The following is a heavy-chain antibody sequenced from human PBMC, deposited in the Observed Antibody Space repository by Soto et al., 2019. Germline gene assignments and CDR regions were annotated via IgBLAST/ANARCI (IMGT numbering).Heavy chain of an antibody. Sequence: GGSLRLSCAASGFTFSSYAMTWVRQAPGKGLEWVSAISYSGVSTYYADSVKGRFTISRDSSENTLSLQMNSLRVDDTAVYYCERTSGYSDYDIDHWGQGTLVTVSS. CDR3: ERTSGYSDYDIDH. J-gene: IGHJ4*02. V-gene: IGHV3-23*01. CDR1: GFTFSSYA. CDR2: ISYSGVST. D-gene: IGHD5-12*01.